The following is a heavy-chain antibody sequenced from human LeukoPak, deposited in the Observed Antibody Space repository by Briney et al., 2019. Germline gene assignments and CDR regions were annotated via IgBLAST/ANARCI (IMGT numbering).Heavy chain of an antibody. CDR1: GFTFSSYW. CDR2: IKQDGSEK. J-gene: IGHJ4*02. D-gene: IGHD5-18*01. CDR3: ARDLSGVTGYTYGRGIDY. V-gene: IGHV3-7*01. Sequence: PGGSLRLSCAASGFTFSSYWMSWVRQAPGKGLEWVAIIKQDGSEKYYVDSVKGRFTISRDNAKTSLYLQMNSLRVEDTAVYYCARDLSGVTGYTYGRGIDYWGQGTLVTVSS.